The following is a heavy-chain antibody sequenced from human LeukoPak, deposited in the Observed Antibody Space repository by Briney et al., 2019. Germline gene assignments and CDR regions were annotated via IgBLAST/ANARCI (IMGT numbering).Heavy chain of an antibody. Sequence: GGSLRLSCAASGFTFSDYYMSWIRQAPGKGLEWVSYISSSGSTIYYADSVKGRFTISRDNAKNSLYLQMNSLRAEDTAVYYCARRDFRYCSGGSCYYFDYWGQGTLVTVSS. J-gene: IGHJ4*02. CDR2: ISSSGSTI. D-gene: IGHD2-15*01. V-gene: IGHV3-11*04. CDR1: GFTFSDYY. CDR3: ARRDFRYCSGGSCYYFDY.